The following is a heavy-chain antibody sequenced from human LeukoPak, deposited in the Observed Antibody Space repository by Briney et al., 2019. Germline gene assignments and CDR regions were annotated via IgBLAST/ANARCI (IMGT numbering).Heavy chain of an antibody. CDR1: GYTFTSYA. CDR2: INAGNGNT. V-gene: IGHV1-3*01. Sequence: ASVKVSCTASGYTFTSYAMHWVRQAPGQRLEWMGLINAGNGNTKYSQKFQGRVTITRDTSASTAYMELSSLRSEDTAVYYCARKARYSSGWPDAFDIWGQGTMVTVSS. J-gene: IGHJ3*02. D-gene: IGHD6-19*01. CDR3: ARKARYSSGWPDAFDI.